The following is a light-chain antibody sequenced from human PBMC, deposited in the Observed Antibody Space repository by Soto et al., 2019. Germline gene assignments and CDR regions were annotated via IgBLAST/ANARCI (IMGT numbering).Light chain of an antibody. CDR1: SSDVGGYNY. CDR2: EVS. CDR3: SSYAGSNNRV. J-gene: IGLJ1*01. V-gene: IGLV2-8*01. Sequence: QSALTQPPSASGSPGQSVTISCTGTSSDVGGYNYVSWYQQHPGKAPKLMIYEVSKRPSGVPDRFSGSKSGHTASLTVSGLQAEDEADYYCSSYAGSNNRVFGTGTKLTVL.